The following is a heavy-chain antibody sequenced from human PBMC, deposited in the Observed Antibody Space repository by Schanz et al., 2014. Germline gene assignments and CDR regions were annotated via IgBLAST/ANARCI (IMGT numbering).Heavy chain of an antibody. CDR3: ATNSPFRMVRGSNAFDA. D-gene: IGHD3-10*01. CDR2: IIPILDKT. V-gene: IGHV1-46*03. J-gene: IGHJ3*01. Sequence: QVQLVQSGAEVKKPGASVKVSCKASGYTFTSYYMHWVRQAPGQGLEWMGRIIPILDKTNYAQKFQGRVTMTADKSTSTVYMEVSGLRSGDTAVYYCATNSPFRMVRGSNAFDAWGQGTMXTVSS. CDR1: GYTFTSYY.